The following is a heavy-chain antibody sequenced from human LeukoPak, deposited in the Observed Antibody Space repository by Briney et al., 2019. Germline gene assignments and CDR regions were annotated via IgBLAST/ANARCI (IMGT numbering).Heavy chain of an antibody. V-gene: IGHV4-59*08. CDR3: ARADYYCGSGGFDF. Sequence: KPSETLSLNCTVSGGSISTYYWTWIRQPPGKGLEGIGHVYYSGDTNYNPSLKSRLTISVDTSKNQFSLKLNSVTAADTAVYYCARADYYCGSGGFDFWGQGSLVTVSS. D-gene: IGHD3-10*01. J-gene: IGHJ4*02. CDR2: VYYSGDT. CDR1: GGSISTYY.